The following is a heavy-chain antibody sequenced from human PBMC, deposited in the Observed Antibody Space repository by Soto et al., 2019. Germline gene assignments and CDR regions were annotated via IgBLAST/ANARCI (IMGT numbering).Heavy chain of an antibody. CDR3: ATDFFQTGTLDS. CDR2: LYSGGST. Sequence: DVQLVESGGGLVQPGGSLRLSCAASGISVIDNYMTWVRQAPGKGLEWLSVLYSGGSTFYADSVKGRSIISRHNSKNTLYLLMNGLRAEDTAVYYCATDFFQTGTLDSWGQGTLVTVSS. V-gene: IGHV3-53*04. D-gene: IGHD1-1*01. CDR1: GISVIDNY. J-gene: IGHJ4*02.